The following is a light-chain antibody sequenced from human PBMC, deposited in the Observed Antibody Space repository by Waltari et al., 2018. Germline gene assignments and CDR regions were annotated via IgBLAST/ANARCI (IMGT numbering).Light chain of an antibody. V-gene: IGLV2-14*01. Sequence: QSALTQPASVSGSPGQSITISCTGTSSDIGGYNYVSWYQQHPGKAPNLMIFDVAGCPSGVSECFSGSKSGNTASLTISGLQAEDEADYYCASYTTTRTVVFGGGTKVTVL. CDR3: ASYTTTRTVV. CDR1: SSDIGGYNY. CDR2: DVA. J-gene: IGLJ2*01.